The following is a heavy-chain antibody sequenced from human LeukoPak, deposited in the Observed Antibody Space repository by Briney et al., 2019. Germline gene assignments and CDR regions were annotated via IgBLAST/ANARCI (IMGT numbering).Heavy chain of an antibody. CDR2: INHSGST. Sequence: PSETLSLTCAVYGGSFSGYYWSWIRQPPGKGLEWIGEINHSGSTNYNPSLKSRVTISVDTSKNQFSLKLSSVTAADTAVYYCARVPATGYYIYYYYYYMDVWGKGTTVTVSS. CDR3: ARVPATGYYIYYYYYYMDV. J-gene: IGHJ6*03. V-gene: IGHV4-34*01. D-gene: IGHD3-9*01. CDR1: GGSFSGYY.